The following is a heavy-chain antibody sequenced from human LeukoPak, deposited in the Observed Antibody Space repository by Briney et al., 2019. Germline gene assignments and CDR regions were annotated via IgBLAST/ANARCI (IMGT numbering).Heavy chain of an antibody. D-gene: IGHD6-19*01. CDR3: ARDFRGCPLDY. V-gene: IGHV3-48*01. J-gene: IGHJ4*02. Sequence: GGSLRLSCAASGFTFSSYSMNWVRQAPGKGREWVSYISSSSSTIYYADSVKGRFTISRDNAKNSLYLQMNSLRAEDTAVYYCARDFRGCPLDYWGQGTLVTVSS. CDR1: GFTFSSYS. CDR2: ISSSSSTI.